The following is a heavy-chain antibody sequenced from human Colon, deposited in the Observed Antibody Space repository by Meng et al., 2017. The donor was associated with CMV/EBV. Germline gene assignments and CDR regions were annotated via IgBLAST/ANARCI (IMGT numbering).Heavy chain of an antibody. CDR2: TIPMLRIA. D-gene: IGHD5-12*01. CDR1: GDTFSNYP. Sequence: SVKVSCKASGDTFSNYPLNWVRQAPGQGLEWMGRTIPMLRIANHAKKFQGRVTITADKSTSTVYMHLTSLRSDDTAVYFCARAVDSGTYSPGYFDYWVQGTVVTVSS. J-gene: IGHJ4*02. CDR3: ARAVDSGTYSPGYFDY. V-gene: IGHV1-69*04.